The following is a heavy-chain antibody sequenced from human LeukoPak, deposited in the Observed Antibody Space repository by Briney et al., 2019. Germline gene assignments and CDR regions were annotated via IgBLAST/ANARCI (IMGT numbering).Heavy chain of an antibody. Sequence: GGSLRLSCAASGFTFSSYAMSWVRQAPGKGLEWVSAISGSGGSTYYADPVKGRFTISRDNSKNTLYLQMNSLRAEDTAVYYCANRYGGYLVDPWGRGTLVTVSS. V-gene: IGHV3-23*01. D-gene: IGHD5-12*01. CDR1: GFTFSSYA. J-gene: IGHJ5*02. CDR3: ANRYGGYLVDP. CDR2: ISGSGGST.